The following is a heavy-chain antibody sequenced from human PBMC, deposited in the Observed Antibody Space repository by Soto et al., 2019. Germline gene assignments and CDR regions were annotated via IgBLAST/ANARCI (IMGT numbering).Heavy chain of an antibody. CDR2: ISAYNGNT. J-gene: IGHJ4*02. V-gene: IGHV1-18*04. CDR1: GYTFTSYG. CDR3: ALVVVAATGTLLFDY. Sequence: ASVKVSCKASGYTFTSYGISWVRQAPGQGLEWMGWISAYNGNTNYAQKLQGRVTMTTDTSTSTAYTELRSLRSDDTAVYYCALVVVAATGTLLFDYWGQGTLVTVSS. D-gene: IGHD2-15*01.